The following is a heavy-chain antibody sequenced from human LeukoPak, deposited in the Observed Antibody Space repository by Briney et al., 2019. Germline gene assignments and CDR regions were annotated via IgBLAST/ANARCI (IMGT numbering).Heavy chain of an antibody. J-gene: IGHJ6*02. CDR1: GFTFSSNY. CDR3: ARDRVPSSSWWEDYYYGMDV. V-gene: IGHV3-53*01. Sequence: PGGSLRLSCGASGFTFSSNYMSWVRQAPGKGLEGGSVLYSGGSTYYADSVKGRFTISRDNSKNTLYLQMNSLRAEDTAVYYCARDRVPSSSWWEDYYYGMDVWGRGTTVTVSS. CDR2: LYSGGST. D-gene: IGHD6-13*01.